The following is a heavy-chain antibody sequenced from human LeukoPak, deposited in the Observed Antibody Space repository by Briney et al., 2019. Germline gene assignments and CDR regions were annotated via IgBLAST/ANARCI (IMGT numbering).Heavy chain of an antibody. Sequence: ASVKVSCKASGYTFTSYDINWVRQATGQGLEWMGWMNPNSGNTGYAQKFQGRVTMTRNTSISTAYMELSSLRSEDTAVYYCARGKPDIVVVPAANNWFDPWGQGTLVTVSS. CDR1: GYTFTSYD. J-gene: IGHJ5*02. V-gene: IGHV1-8*01. D-gene: IGHD2-2*01. CDR3: ARGKPDIVVVPAANNWFDP. CDR2: MNPNSGNT.